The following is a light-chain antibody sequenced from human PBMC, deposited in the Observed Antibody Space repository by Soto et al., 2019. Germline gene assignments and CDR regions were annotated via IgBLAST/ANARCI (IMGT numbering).Light chain of an antibody. V-gene: IGKV1D-16*01. J-gene: IGKJ1*01. Sequence: DIQMTQSPSSLSASVGDRVTITCRANQGISSWLAWYQQKPEKAPKSLIYAASSLQSGVPSRFSGSGSGTEFSLTISNLQPDDFATYYCQHYKSYPWTFGQGTKVDIK. CDR3: QHYKSYPWT. CDR1: QGISSW. CDR2: AAS.